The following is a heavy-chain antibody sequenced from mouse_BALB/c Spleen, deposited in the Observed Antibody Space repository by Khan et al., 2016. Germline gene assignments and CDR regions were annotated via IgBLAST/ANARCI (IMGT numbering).Heavy chain of an antibody. CDR2: ISNGGGST. CDR3: AREDGNYGGFFAY. CDR1: GFTFSDYY. V-gene: IGHV5-12*02. J-gene: IGHJ3*01. D-gene: IGHD2-1*01. Sequence: EVELVESGGGLVQPGGSLKLSCATSGFTFSDYYMYWVRQTPEKRLEWVAYISNGGGSTYYPDTVKGRFTISRDNAKNTLYLQMSRLKSEDTAMYYCAREDGNYGGFFAYWGQGTLVTVSA.